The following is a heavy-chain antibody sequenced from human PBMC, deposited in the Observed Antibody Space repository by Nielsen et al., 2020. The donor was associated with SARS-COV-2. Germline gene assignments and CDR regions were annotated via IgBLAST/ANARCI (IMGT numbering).Heavy chain of an antibody. V-gene: IGHV3-30*18. CDR1: GFTFSSYG. Sequence: GGSLRLSCAASGFTFSSYGMHWVRQAPGKGLEWVAVISYDGSNKYYADSVKGRFTISRDNSKNTLYLQMNSLRAEDTAVYYCAKLIYSGYDVDYYYGMDVWGQGTTVTVSS. CDR2: ISYDGSNK. CDR3: AKLIYSGYDVDYYYGMDV. D-gene: IGHD5-12*01. J-gene: IGHJ6*02.